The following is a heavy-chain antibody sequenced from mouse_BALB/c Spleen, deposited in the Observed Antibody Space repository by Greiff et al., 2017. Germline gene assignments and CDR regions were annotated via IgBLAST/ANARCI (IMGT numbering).Heavy chain of an antibody. CDR3: ARHDGSSYLDFDV. CDR2: ISSGGSYT. CDR1: GFTFSSYA. J-gene: IGHJ1*01. Sequence: DVKLVESGGVLVKPGGSLKLSCAASGFTFSSYAMSWVRQTPEKRLEWVATISSGGSYTYYPDSVKGRFTISRDNAKNTLYLQMSSLRSEDTAMYYCARHDGSSYLDFDVWGAGTTVTVSS. D-gene: IGHD1-1*01. V-gene: IGHV5-9-3*01.